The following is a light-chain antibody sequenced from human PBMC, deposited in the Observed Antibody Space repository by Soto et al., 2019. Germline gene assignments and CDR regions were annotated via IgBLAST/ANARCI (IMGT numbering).Light chain of an antibody. J-gene: IGKJ1*01. Sequence: EIVMTQSPATLSVSPGERATLSCRASQSLSSNLAWYQQKPGQAPRLLIYGASTRATDIPARFSGSGSGTEVTLTISSLQSEDFAVYYCLQYNNWPEAFGQGTKVEIK. CDR2: GAS. V-gene: IGKV3-15*01. CDR1: QSLSSN. CDR3: LQYNNWPEA.